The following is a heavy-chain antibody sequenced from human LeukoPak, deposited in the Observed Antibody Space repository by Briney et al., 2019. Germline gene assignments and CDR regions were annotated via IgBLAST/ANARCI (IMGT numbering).Heavy chain of an antibody. D-gene: IGHD3-10*01. Sequence: GGSLRLSCAASGFTFSNAWMSWVRQAPGKGLEWVGRIKSKTDGGTTDYAAPVKGRFTISRDNAKYTLYLQMNSLRAEDTAVYYCARDSALWFGELFDFDYWGQGTLVTVSS. CDR2: IKSKTDGGTT. CDR3: ARDSALWFGELFDFDY. CDR1: GFTFSNAW. V-gene: IGHV3-15*01. J-gene: IGHJ4*02.